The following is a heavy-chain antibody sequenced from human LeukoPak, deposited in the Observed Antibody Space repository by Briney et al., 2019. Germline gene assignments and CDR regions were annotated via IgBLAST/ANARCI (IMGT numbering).Heavy chain of an antibody. Sequence: GGSLRLSCAASGFTFSSYAMSWVRQAPGKGLEWVSAISGSGGSTYYADSVKGRFTISRDNSKNTLYLQMNSLRAEDTAVYYCAKETAPMVRGVIIYRPPAYYFDYWGQGTLVTVSS. CDR3: AKETAPMVRGVIIYRPPAYYFDY. D-gene: IGHD3-10*01. J-gene: IGHJ4*02. CDR2: ISGSGGST. V-gene: IGHV3-23*01. CDR1: GFTFSSYA.